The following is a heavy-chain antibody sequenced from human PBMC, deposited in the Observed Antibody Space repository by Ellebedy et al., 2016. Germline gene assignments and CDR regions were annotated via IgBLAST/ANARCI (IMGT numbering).Heavy chain of an antibody. CDR3: ARDESYYTAQRGYFAL. D-gene: IGHD1-26*01. V-gene: IGHV3-53*01. CDR1: GFSVTNSY. CDR2: IYIHDT. J-gene: IGHJ2*01. Sequence: GGSLRLSCAASGFSVTNSYMSWVRQAPGKGPHWVSLIYIHDTYYADSVKGRFDISTDSSKNTVHLQMNNLRVDDTAIYYCARDESYYTAQRGYFALWGRGTLVTVSS.